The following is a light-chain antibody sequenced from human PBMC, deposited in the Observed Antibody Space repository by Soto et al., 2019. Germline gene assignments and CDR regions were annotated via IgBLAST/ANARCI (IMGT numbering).Light chain of an antibody. J-gene: IGLJ2*01. CDR1: SSNIGSNT. CDR3: TAWDDSLNGLV. Sequence: QSVLTQPPSASGTPGQRVTISCSGSSSNIGSNTVNWYQQLPGTAPKLLMYSNNQRPSGVPDRFSGSKSGTSASLAISGLQSEDEADCYCTAWDDSLNGLVFGGGTKLTVL. CDR2: SNN. V-gene: IGLV1-44*01.